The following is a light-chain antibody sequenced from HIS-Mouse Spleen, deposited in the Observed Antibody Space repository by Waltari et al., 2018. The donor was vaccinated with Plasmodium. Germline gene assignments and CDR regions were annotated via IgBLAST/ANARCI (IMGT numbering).Light chain of an antibody. CDR1: NLGDKY. CDR3: QAWDSSTAV. V-gene: IGLV3-1*01. CDR2: QDS. J-gene: IGLJ3*02. Sequence: SYELTQPPSVSVSPGQTASITCPGDNLGDKYACWYQQKPGHAPVLVIYQDSKRPSGIPERFSGCNSWNTATLTISGTQAMDEADYYCQAWDSSTAVFGGGTKLTVL.